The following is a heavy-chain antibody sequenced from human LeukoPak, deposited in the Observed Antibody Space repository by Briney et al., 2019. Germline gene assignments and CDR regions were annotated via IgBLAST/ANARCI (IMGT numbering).Heavy chain of an antibody. D-gene: IGHD2-2*01. CDR1: GGTFSSYA. J-gene: IGHJ5*02. CDR2: IIPIFGTA. Sequence: SVKVSCKASGGTFSSYAISWVRQAPGQGLEWMGGIIPIFGTANYAQKFQGRVTITTDESTSTAYMELSSLRSEDTAVYYCARHIVVVPAALAGWFDPWGQGTLVTVSS. V-gene: IGHV1-69*05. CDR3: ARHIVVVPAALAGWFDP.